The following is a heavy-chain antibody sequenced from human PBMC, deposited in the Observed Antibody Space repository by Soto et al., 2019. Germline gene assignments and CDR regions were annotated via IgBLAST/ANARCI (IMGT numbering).Heavy chain of an antibody. J-gene: IGHJ4*02. CDR3: ARFAREENPKVGSWYYFDY. D-gene: IGHD6-13*01. V-gene: IGHV4-31*03. CDR1: GGSISGGGYF. Sequence: QVQLQESGPGLVKPSQTLSLTCTVSGGSISGGGYFWSWVRQHPGKGLEWIGNIYYSGRTYYNPSLKSRVTISVDTSKNQFSLKLSSVTAADTAVYYCARFAREENPKVGSWYYFDYWGQGTRVTVSS. CDR2: IYYSGRT.